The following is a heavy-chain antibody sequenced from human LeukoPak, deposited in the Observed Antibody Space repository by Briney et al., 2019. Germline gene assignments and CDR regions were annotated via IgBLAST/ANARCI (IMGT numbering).Heavy chain of an antibody. V-gene: IGHV4-30-2*01. J-gene: IGHJ3*02. CDR1: GGSISSGGYS. D-gene: IGHD3-10*01. CDR2: IYHSGST. Sequence: SETLSLTCAVSGGSISSGGYSWSWIRQPPGKGLEWIGYIYHSGSTYYNPSLKSRVTISVDRSKNQFSLKLSSVTAVDTAVYYCARGSMVRGVIINDAFDIWGQGTMVTVSS. CDR3: ARGSMVRGVIINDAFDI.